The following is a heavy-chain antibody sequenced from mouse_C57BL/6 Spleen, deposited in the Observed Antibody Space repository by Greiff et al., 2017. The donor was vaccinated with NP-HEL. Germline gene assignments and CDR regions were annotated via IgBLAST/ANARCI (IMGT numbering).Heavy chain of an antibody. Sequence: EVQLQEPGAELVKPGASVKLSCTASGFTITDYSMHWVKQRTEQGLEWIGMIHPEDGDTNYAQNFTGKATITADTSTNPAYLQLSSRTSEDTAVYYCASRELRGYAMDYWGQGTSVTVSS. J-gene: IGHJ4*01. CDR2: IHPEDGDT. D-gene: IGHD2-12*01. V-gene: IGHV14-2*01. CDR1: GFTITDYS. CDR3: ASRELRGYAMDY.